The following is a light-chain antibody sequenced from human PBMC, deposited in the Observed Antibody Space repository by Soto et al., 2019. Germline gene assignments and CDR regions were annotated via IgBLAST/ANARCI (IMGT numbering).Light chain of an antibody. CDR2: GAY. Sequence: DIRMTQSPSSLSASVGDRVNITCRASKSISTYFNWYQHKPGTAPNLLIYGAYRLQSGVPSRFTGSGSRTDFTLPISNLQTEDSATYFCQQSNSSPLPFGQGTRLEIK. CDR3: QQSNSSPLP. J-gene: IGKJ2*01. V-gene: IGKV1-39*01. CDR1: KSISTY.